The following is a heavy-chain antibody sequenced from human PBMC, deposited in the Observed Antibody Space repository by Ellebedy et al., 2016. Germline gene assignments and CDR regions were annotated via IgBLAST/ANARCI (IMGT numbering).Heavy chain of an antibody. V-gene: IGHV3-11*06. CDR2: ISGSNTYT. D-gene: IGHD6-19*01. CDR1: GFTLSDYY. Sequence: GGSLRLSXAASGFTLSDYYMNWIRQAPGKGLEWVSYISGSNTYTNYADSVKGRFTISRDNAKNSLYLQMNSLRAEDTAVYYCARETWHSSGWYSIDYWGQGTLVTVSS. CDR3: ARETWHSSGWYSIDY. J-gene: IGHJ4*02.